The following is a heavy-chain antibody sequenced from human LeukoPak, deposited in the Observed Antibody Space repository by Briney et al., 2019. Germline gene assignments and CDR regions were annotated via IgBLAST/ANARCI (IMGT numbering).Heavy chain of an antibody. Sequence: PGRSLRLSCAASGFTFGSYAMAWVRQAPGKGLDWVSGISGSGGTTYYTDSVKGRFTISRDNSKNTVYLQMDSLRAEDTAVYYCAKFSLVVMIASAVCDYWGQGTLVTVSS. J-gene: IGHJ4*02. CDR2: ISGSGGTT. V-gene: IGHV3-23*01. CDR1: GFTFGSYA. CDR3: AKFSLVVMIASAVCDY. D-gene: IGHD2-15*01.